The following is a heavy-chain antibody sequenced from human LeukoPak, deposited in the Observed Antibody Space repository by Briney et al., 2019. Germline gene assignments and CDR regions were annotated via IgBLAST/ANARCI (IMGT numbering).Heavy chain of an antibody. CDR3: ARPRGYCSSGSCYSIDY. V-gene: IGHV5-51*01. D-gene: IGHD2-15*01. CDR1: GHSFTSYW. Sequence: GESLKISCKGSGHSFTSYWIGWVRQMPGKGLEWMGIIYPGDSDTRYSPSFQGQVTISADRSISTAYLQWNSLKASDTAMYYCARPRGYCSSGSCYSIDYWGQGTLVTVSS. J-gene: IGHJ4*02. CDR2: IYPGDSDT.